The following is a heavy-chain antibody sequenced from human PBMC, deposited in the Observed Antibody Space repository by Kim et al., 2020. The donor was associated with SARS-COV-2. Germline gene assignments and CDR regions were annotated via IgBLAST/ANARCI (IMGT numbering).Heavy chain of an antibody. CDR1: GGSISSSSYY. J-gene: IGHJ5*02. V-gene: IGHV4-39*01. CDR3: ARHVQAYDYVWGSYPPGWFDP. CDR2: IYYSGST. Sequence: SETLSLTCTVSGGSISSSSYYWGWIRQPPGKGLEWIGSIYYSGSTYCNPSLKSRVTISVDTSKNQFSLKLSSVTAADTAVYYCARHVQAYDYVWGSYPPGWFDPWGQGTLVTVSS. D-gene: IGHD3-16*02.